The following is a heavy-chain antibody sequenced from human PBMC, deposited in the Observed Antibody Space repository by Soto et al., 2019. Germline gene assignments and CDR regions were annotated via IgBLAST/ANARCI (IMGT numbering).Heavy chain of an antibody. CDR1: GGSIGTYY. J-gene: IGHJ4*02. Sequence: SETLSLTCTVSGGSIGTYYWSWIRQPPGKGLEWIGYIYYRGNTDYNPSLKSRVTISLDTPKNQFALKLSSVTAADTAVYYCARHPGYYDILTGYTTYYFDYWGQGILVT. CDR3: ARHPGYYDILTGYTTYYFDY. CDR2: IYYRGNT. D-gene: IGHD3-9*01. V-gene: IGHV4-59*08.